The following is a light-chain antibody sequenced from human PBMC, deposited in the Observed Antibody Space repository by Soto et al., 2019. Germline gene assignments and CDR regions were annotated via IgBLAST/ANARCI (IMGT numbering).Light chain of an antibody. CDR3: SSYTSSSTPYV. Sequence: QSVLTQPASVSGSPGQSITISCTGTSSDVGGYNYVSWYQQHPGKAPKLMIYDVSNRPSGVSNRFSGSKSGNTASLTISGLQAEDEADYDGSSYTSSSTPYVFGTGTKLTVL. V-gene: IGLV2-14*01. CDR1: SSDVGGYNY. J-gene: IGLJ1*01. CDR2: DVS.